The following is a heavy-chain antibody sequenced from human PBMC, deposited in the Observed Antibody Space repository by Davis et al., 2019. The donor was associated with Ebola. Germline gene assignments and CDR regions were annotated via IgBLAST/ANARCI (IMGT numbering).Heavy chain of an antibody. CDR2: ISWNSGSI. D-gene: IGHD6-19*01. V-gene: IGHV3-9*01. CDR3: AKDIGEQWLVRAFDI. CDR1: GFTFDDYA. Sequence: PGGSLRLSCAASGFTFDDYAMHWVRHAPGKGLEWVSGISWNSGSIGYADSVKGRFTISRDNAKNSLYLQMNSLRAEDTALYYCAKDIGEQWLVRAFDIWGQGTMVTVSS. J-gene: IGHJ3*02.